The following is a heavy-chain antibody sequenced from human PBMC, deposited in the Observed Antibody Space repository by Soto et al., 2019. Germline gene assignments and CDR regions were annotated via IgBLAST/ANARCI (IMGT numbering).Heavy chain of an antibody. Sequence: QVQLVQSGAEVKKHGASVKVSCKASGYTFTSYDSNWVRQATGQGLEWMGWMNPNSGNTGYAQKFQGRVTMTRNTSISTAYMELSSLRSEDTAVYYCARARYSGYDSDYWGQGTLVTVSS. CDR3: ARARYSGYDSDY. CDR1: GYTFTSYD. CDR2: MNPNSGNT. V-gene: IGHV1-8*01. D-gene: IGHD5-12*01. J-gene: IGHJ4*02.